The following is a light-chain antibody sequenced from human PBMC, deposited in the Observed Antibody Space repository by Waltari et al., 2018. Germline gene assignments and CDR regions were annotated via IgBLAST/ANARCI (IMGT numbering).Light chain of an antibody. Sequence: DIQVTQSPSSLSASVGDRVTITCRASQDIRNDLEWYQQRPGKAPKRLIYATSTLPSGVPSRFSGSGSGTEFTLTISGLQPEDLATYYCLQHNIYATFGQGTKVEI. J-gene: IGKJ1*01. V-gene: IGKV1-17*01. CDR2: ATS. CDR1: QDIRND. CDR3: LQHNIYAT.